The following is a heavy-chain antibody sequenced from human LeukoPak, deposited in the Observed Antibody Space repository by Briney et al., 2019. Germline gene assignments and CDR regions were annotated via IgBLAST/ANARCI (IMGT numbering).Heavy chain of an antibody. D-gene: IGHD3-22*01. Sequence: GGSLRLSCAASGLTFSSYWMRWVRQAPGKGLEWVANIKRDGSEKYYVDSVKGRFTISRDNAKNSLYLQMNSLRAEDTAVYYCAKDDYYDTSGYRDWGQGTLVTVSS. CDR2: IKRDGSEK. J-gene: IGHJ4*02. V-gene: IGHV3-7*01. CDR3: AKDDYYDTSGYRD. CDR1: GLTFSSYW.